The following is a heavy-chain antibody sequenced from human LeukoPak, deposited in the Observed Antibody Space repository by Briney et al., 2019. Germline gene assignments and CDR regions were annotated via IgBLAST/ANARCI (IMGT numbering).Heavy chain of an antibody. D-gene: IGHD6-13*01. V-gene: IGHV4-59*01. CDR3: ARGPPYSARGWFDP. CDR2: IYYSGST. CDR1: GCSSSSYY. J-gene: IGHJ5*02. Sequence: PSETLSRTCTGSGCSSSSYYWSWIRQPPGKGLEWIGYIYYSGSTNYNPSLKSRVNISVDTSKTQFSMKLSSVPAADTAVYYCARGPPYSARGWFDPWGQGTLVTVSS.